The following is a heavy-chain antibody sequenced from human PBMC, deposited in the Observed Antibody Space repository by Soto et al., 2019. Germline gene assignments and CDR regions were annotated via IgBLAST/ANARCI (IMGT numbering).Heavy chain of an antibody. Sequence: QVQLVQSGAEVKKPGASVKVSCKASGYTFTSYDINWVRQATGQGLEWMGWMNPNSGNTGYAQKFKGRVTMTRNTSVSTAYMELSSLRSEVTAVYYCAREVYYDSSGSVWRYFDLWGRGTLVTVSS. CDR2: MNPNSGNT. J-gene: IGHJ2*01. CDR3: AREVYYDSSGSVWRYFDL. V-gene: IGHV1-8*01. CDR1: GYTFTSYD. D-gene: IGHD3-22*01.